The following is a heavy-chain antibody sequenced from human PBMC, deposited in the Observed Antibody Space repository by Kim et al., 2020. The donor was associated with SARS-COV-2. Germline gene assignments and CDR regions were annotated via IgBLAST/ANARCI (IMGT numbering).Heavy chain of an antibody. CDR3: ARVPRFLEWLPYLNYYYYG. CDR1: GFTVSSNY. J-gene: IGHJ6*01. CDR2: IYSGGST. V-gene: IGHV3-53*01. D-gene: IGHD3-3*01. Sequence: GGSLRLSCAASGFTVSSNYMSWVRQAPGKGLEWVSGIYSGGSTSYADSVKGRFTISRDNSKNTLYLQMNSLRAEDTAVYYCARVPRFLEWLPYLNYYYYG.